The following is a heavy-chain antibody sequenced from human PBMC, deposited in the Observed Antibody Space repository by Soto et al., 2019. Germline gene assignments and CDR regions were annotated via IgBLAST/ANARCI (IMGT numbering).Heavy chain of an antibody. CDR1: GFTLSNYA. CDR3: GKDPNGDYVGAFDI. Sequence: PGGSLRLSCAASGFTLSNYAMTWVRQAPGKGLEWVSSISGSGGRTHYADSVKGRFTISRDNSRNTLSLQMDSLRADDTAVYYCGKDPNGDYVGAFDIWGQGTMVSVSS. J-gene: IGHJ3*02. CDR2: ISGSGGRT. D-gene: IGHD4-17*01. V-gene: IGHV3-23*01.